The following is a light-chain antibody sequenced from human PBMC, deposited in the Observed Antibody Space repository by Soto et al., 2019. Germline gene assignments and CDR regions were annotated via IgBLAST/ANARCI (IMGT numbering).Light chain of an antibody. CDR1: QGISSY. Sequence: DIQLTQSPSFLSASVGDRVTITCRASQGISSYLAWYQQKPGKAPKLLIYAASTLQSGVPSRFSGSGSGTEFTLTISSLQPEDFATYYCQQYETYYTFGQGTKLEIK. V-gene: IGKV1-9*01. J-gene: IGKJ2*01. CDR3: QQYETYYT. CDR2: AAS.